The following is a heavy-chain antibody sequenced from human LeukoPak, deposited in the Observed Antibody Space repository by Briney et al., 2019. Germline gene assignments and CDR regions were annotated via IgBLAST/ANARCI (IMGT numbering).Heavy chain of an antibody. Sequence: GESLKISCKGSGYSFTSYWIGWGRQMPGKGREWMGIIYPGDSDTRYSPSFQGQVTISADKSISTAYLQWSSLKASDTAIYYCARQEDWNARRGGNWFDPWGQGTLVTVSS. CDR3: ARQEDWNARRGGNWFDP. CDR1: GYSFTSYW. V-gene: IGHV5-51*01. J-gene: IGHJ5*02. D-gene: IGHD1-1*01. CDR2: IYPGDSDT.